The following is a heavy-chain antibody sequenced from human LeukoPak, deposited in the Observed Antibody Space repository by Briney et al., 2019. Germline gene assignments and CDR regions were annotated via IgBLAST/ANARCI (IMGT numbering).Heavy chain of an antibody. V-gene: IGHV3-23*01. D-gene: IGHD2-2*01. CDR1: GFTFSSYA. Sequence: PGGSLRLSCAASGFTFSSYAMSWVRQAPGKGLEWVSAISGSGGSTYYADSVKGRFTISRDNSKNTLYLQMNGLRAEDTAVYYCAKDLLGYCSSTSCYLYWGQGTLVTVSS. CDR2: ISGSGGST. CDR3: AKDLLGYCSSTSCYLY. J-gene: IGHJ4*02.